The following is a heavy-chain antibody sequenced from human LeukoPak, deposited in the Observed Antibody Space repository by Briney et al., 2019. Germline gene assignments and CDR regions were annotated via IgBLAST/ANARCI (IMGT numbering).Heavy chain of an antibody. CDR1: GFTFSSYA. CDR3: ARAVGYCSGTSCYYFDY. D-gene: IGHD2-2*01. J-gene: IGHJ4*02. CDR2: MSYDGSNK. V-gene: IGHV3-30-3*01. Sequence: GGSLRLSCAASGFTFSSYAMYWVRQAPGKGLEWVALMSYDGSNKYYADSVKGRFTISRDNSKNTLYLQMNSLRAEDTAVYHCARAVGYCSGTSCYYFDYWGQGTLVTVSS.